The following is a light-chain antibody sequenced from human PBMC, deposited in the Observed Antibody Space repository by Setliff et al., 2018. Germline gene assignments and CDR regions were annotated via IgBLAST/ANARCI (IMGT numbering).Light chain of an antibody. CDR2: DVT. CDR1: SSDVGGYDY. J-gene: IGLJ1*01. V-gene: IGLV2-14*01. Sequence: QSALTQPAAVSRSPGQSITISCTGTSSDVGGYDYVSWYQQHPGKAPKLIIYDVTKRPSGVSSRFSGSKSGNTASLTISGPQAEDEADYFCSSYKNTNKNVFGTGTKVTVL. CDR3: SSYKNTNKNV.